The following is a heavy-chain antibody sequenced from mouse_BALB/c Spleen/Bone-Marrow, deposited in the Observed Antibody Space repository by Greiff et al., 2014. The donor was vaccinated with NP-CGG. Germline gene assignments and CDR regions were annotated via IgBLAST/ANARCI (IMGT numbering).Heavy chain of an antibody. CDR1: GYTFSSYW. J-gene: IGHJ4*01. CDR3: ARRYFYSMDY. V-gene: IGHV1-9*01. Sequence: VQLQQSGAELMKPGTSVKISCKATGYTFSSYWIEWVKQRPGLGLEWIGEILPGSAITNYNEKFKGKATFTADTSSNTAYMQLSSLTSEDSAVYCCARRYFYSMDYWGQGTSVTVSS. D-gene: IGHD2-14*01. CDR2: ILPGSAIT.